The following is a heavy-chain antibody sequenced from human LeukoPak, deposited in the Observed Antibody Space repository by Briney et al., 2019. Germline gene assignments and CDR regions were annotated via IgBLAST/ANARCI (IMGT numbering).Heavy chain of an antibody. CDR1: GFTFSSYS. V-gene: IGHV3-21*01. J-gene: IGHJ3*02. CDR3: ARGDYYDSSGPLAHDAFDI. D-gene: IGHD3-22*01. CDR2: ISSSSSYI. Sequence: GGSLRLSCAASGFTFSSYSMNWVRQAPGKGLEWVSSISSSSSYIYYADSVKGRFTISRDNAKNSLYLQMNSLRAEDTAVYYCARGDYYDSSGPLAHDAFDIWGQGTMVTVSS.